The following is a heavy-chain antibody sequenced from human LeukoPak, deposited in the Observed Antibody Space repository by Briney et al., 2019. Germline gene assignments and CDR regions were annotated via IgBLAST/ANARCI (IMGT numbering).Heavy chain of an antibody. V-gene: IGHV4-34*01. J-gene: IGHJ4*02. CDR2: SYHSGTS. CDR3: ARKYGRNAGYFDY. Sequence: SEALSLTCAVYGGSFSGYYWSWIRQPPGKGLEWIGNSYHSGTSYYNPSLKSRVSISVDTSKNQFSLKLRSVTAADTAVYYCARKYGRNAGYFDYWGQGALVTVSS. CDR1: GGSFSGYY. D-gene: IGHD4-23*01.